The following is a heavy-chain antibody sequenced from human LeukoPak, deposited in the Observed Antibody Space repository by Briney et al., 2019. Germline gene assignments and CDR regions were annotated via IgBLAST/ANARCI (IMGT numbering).Heavy chain of an antibody. CDR1: GYTFTGYY. CDR3: ARVQQQLVRHFDY. V-gene: IGHV1-2*02. CDR2: INPNSGGT. D-gene: IGHD6-13*01. J-gene: IGHJ4*02. Sequence: ASVKVSCKASGYTFTGYYMHWVRQAPGQGLEWMGWINPNSGGTNYAQKFQGRLTMTRDTSISTAYMELSRLRSDDTAVYYCARVQQQLVRHFDYWGQGTLVTVSS.